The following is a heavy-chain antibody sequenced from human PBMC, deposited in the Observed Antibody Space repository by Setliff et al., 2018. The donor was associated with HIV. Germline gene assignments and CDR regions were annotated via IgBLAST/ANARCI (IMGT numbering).Heavy chain of an antibody. CDR1: GGSVSSAGYS. Sequence: SETLSLTCAVAGGSVSSAGYSWTWIRQPPGKGLEWIGYIHQSGRTYFDPSLENRITLSVDRPKNRFSLELISVTASDTAVYFCAAVPPSGTFLDYWGPGRLVTVSS. CDR3: AAVPPSGTFLDY. D-gene: IGHD3-10*01. J-gene: IGHJ4*02. V-gene: IGHV4-30-2*01. CDR2: IHQSGRT.